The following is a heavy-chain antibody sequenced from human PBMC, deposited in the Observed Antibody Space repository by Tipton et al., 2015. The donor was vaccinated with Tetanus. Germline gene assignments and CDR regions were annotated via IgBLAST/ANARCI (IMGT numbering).Heavy chain of an antibody. CDR1: GFTFSSYW. CDR2: IKQDGSEK. D-gene: IGHD3-9*01. V-gene: IGHV3-7*03. Sequence: SLRLSCAASGFTFSSYWMSWVRQAPGKGLEWVANIKQDGSEKNYVDSVKGRFTISRDNANNSLYLQLSSLRAEDTAVYFCAKFLVVITQGYYHTMDVWGQGTTVTVSS. J-gene: IGHJ6*02. CDR3: AKFLVVITQGYYHTMDV.